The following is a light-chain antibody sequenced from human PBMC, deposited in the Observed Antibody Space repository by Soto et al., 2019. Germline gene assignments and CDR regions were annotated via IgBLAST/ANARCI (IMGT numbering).Light chain of an antibody. CDR3: RQSYSTTWT. J-gene: IGKJ1*01. CDR1: QGISTY. Sequence: DIQMTQSPSSLSASVGDRFTITCRASQGISTYLNWYQQKPGKAPKLLIYAASSLQSGVPSRFSGSGSETDFTLTISSLQPEDFATYSCRQSYSTTWTFGQGTTGDIK. V-gene: IGKV1-39*01. CDR2: AAS.